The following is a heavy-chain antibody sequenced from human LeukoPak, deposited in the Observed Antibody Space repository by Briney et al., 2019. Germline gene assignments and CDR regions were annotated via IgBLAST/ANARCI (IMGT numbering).Heavy chain of an antibody. D-gene: IGHD6-19*01. CDR1: DGSISRGSYY. Sequence: SETLSLTCTVSDGSISRGSYYWSWIRQPAGRGLEWIGRISTSGSTNYNPSLKSRVTISVDTSKNQFSLKLNSVTAADTAVYYCARGAAVAFDYWGQGTLATVSS. V-gene: IGHV4-61*02. J-gene: IGHJ4*02. CDR2: ISTSGST. CDR3: ARGAAVAFDY.